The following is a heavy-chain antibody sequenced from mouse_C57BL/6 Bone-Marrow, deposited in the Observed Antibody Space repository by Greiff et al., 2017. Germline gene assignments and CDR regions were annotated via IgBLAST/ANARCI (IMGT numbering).Heavy chain of an antibody. D-gene: IGHD1-1*01. CDR2: ISSGGSYT. J-gene: IGHJ1*03. CDR1: GFTFSSYG. V-gene: IGHV5-6*02. Sequence: VMLVESGGDLVKPGGSLKLSCAASGFTFSSYGMSWVRQTPDKRLEWVATISSGGSYTYYPDSVKGRFTISRDNAKNTLYLQMSSLKSEDTAMYYCARERGSSYVNWYFDVWGTGTTVTVSS. CDR3: ARERGSSYVNWYFDV.